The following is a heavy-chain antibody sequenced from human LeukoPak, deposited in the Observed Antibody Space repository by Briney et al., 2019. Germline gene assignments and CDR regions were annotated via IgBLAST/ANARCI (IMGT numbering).Heavy chain of an antibody. CDR1: GGSISSSSYY. D-gene: IGHD6-13*01. CDR2: IYYSGST. J-gene: IGHJ4*02. CDR3: ATVGLAAAGAF. Sequence: SETLSLTCTVSGGSISSSSYYWGWIRQPPGKGLEWIGSIYYSGSTYHNSSLKSRVTISIDTSKNQFSLKLTSVTAADTAVYYCATVGLAAAGAFWGQGTLVTVSS. V-gene: IGHV4-39*07.